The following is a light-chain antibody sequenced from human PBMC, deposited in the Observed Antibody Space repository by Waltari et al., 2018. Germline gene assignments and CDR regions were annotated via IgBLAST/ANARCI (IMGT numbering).Light chain of an antibody. J-gene: IGLJ3*02. CDR1: GLGRKY. CDR2: KDS. Sequence: SYELTQPSSVSVSPGQTDRITCSGDGLGRKYARWFQQKQGQAPVLVIYKDSERPSGPPELFSGSSSGTTVTLTINGAQVEDEADYYCYAATDNNRVFGGGTKLIVL. V-gene: IGLV3-27*01. CDR3: YAATDNNRV.